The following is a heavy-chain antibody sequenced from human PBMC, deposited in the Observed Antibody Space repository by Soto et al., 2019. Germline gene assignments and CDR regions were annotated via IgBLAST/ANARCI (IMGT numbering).Heavy chain of an antibody. J-gene: IGHJ5*02. V-gene: IGHV1-69*06. CDR1: GVTFSSYA. CDR2: IIPIFGTA. D-gene: IGHD3-10*01. CDR3: VRVSWFGEPNWFDP. Sequence: QVQLVQSGAEVKKPGSSVKVSCKASGVTFSSYAISWVRQAPGQGLEWMGGIIPIFGTANYAQKFQGRVTIGADKSTSRADMELSSLRSEDTAVYYCVRVSWFGEPNWFDPWGEGTLVTVFS.